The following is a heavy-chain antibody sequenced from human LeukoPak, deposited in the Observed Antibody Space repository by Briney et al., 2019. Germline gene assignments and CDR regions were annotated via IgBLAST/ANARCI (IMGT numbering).Heavy chain of an antibody. J-gene: IGHJ6*02. Sequence: PGGSLRLSCAASGFTVSSNYMSWVRQAPGKGLEWVSSITSSSSHIYYADSVKGRFTISRDNAKNSLYLQMNSLRADDTAVYYCATVMVRGVIKNYGMDIWGQGTTVTVSS. CDR1: GFTVSSNY. D-gene: IGHD3-10*01. CDR3: ATVMVRGVIKNYGMDI. CDR2: ITSSSSHI. V-gene: IGHV3-21*01.